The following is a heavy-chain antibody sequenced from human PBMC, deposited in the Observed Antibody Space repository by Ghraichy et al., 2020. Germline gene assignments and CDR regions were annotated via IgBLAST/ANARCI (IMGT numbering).Heavy chain of an antibody. CDR1: GYTFTSYA. D-gene: IGHD3-3*01. Sequence: ASVKVSCKASGYTFTSYAMHWVRQAPGQRLEWMGWINAGNGNTKYSQKFQGRVTITRDTSASTAYMELSSLRSEDTAVYYCARGEDPVYYDFWSGYFVHWGQGTLVTVSS. CDR3: ARGEDPVYYDFWSGYFVH. CDR2: INAGNGNT. V-gene: IGHV1-3*01. J-gene: IGHJ4*02.